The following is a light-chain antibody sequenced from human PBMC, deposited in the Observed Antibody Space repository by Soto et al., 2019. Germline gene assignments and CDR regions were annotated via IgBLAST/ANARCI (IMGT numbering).Light chain of an antibody. Sequence: DIQMTQSPPSVSASVGDRVTITCLARQGISSWLAWYQQKQGKAPKLLIYAASSLQSGIPSRFRGSGSVTDFTLNFSSLQPEDVSTYYCQQSNSFPFPFGPGTKVDIK. CDR1: QGISSW. CDR2: AAS. CDR3: QQSNSFPFP. J-gene: IGKJ3*01. V-gene: IGKV1-12*01.